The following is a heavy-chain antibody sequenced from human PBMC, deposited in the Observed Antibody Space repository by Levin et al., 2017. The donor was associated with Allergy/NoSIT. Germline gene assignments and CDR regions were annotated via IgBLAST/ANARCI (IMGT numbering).Heavy chain of an antibody. J-gene: IGHJ1*01. CDR2: ISSSSSYI. Sequence: GESLKISCAASGFTFSSYSMNWVRQAPGKGLEWVSSISSSSSYIYYADSVKGRFTISRDNAKNSLYLQMNSLRAEDTAVYYCASLGYCSGGSCYSLYFQHWGQGTLVTVSS. D-gene: IGHD2-15*01. CDR1: GFTFSSYS. CDR3: ASLGYCSGGSCYSLYFQH. V-gene: IGHV3-21*01.